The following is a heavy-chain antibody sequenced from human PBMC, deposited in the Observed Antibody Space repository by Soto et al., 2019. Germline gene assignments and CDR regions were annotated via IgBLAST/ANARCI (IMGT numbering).Heavy chain of an antibody. CDR1: GFTFSGYG. J-gene: IGHJ6*02. CDR3: AREAPGYCSGGSCYELYGMDV. CDR2: IWYDGSNK. Sequence: HPGGSLRLSCAASGFTFSGYGMHCVRQAPGKGLEWVAVIWYDGSNKYYADSVKGRFTISRDNSKNTLYLQMNSLRAEDTAVYYCAREAPGYCSGGSCYELYGMDVWGQGTTVTVSS. D-gene: IGHD2-15*01. V-gene: IGHV3-33*01.